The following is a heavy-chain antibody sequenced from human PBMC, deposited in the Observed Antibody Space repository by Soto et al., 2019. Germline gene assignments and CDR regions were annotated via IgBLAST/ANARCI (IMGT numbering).Heavy chain of an antibody. J-gene: IGHJ4*02. V-gene: IGHV3-73*02. CDR3: TSSHPVSSVY. CDR2: IRSKANSYAT. CDR1: GFTFSGSA. Sequence: EVQLVESGGGLVQPGGSLKLSCAASGFTFSGSAMHWVRQASGKGLEWVGRIRSKANSYATAYAASVKGRFTISRDDSKNTAYLQLNGLQTEATSVYYCTSSHPVSSVYWGQGTLVTFS.